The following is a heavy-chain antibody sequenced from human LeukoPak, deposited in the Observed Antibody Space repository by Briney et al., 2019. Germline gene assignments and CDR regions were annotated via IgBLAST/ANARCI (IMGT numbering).Heavy chain of an antibody. V-gene: IGHV1-18*01. J-gene: IGHJ6*03. CDR1: GYSFTTYG. CDR3: ARDRDYVLWSGLLGYYMDV. D-gene: IGHD3-3*01. CDR2: ISGKNGNT. Sequence: ASVKVSCKASGYSFTTYGITWVRQAPGQGLEWMGWISGKNGNTKYAQKFQGRVTMTTDTSTSTAYLEVKSPTSDDTAVYYCARDRDYVLWSGLLGYYMDVWGKGTTVTVSS.